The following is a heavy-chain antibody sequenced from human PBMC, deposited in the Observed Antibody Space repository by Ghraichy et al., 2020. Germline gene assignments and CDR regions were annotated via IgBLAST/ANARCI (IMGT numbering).Heavy chain of an antibody. CDR2: IYYSGST. J-gene: IGHJ4*02. V-gene: IGHV4-59*01. D-gene: IGHD2-2*01. CDR1: GGSIRDYY. CDR3: ARDKQSTSCYDY. Sequence: ESLNISCTVSGGSIRDYYWSWIRQPPGKGLEWIGYIYYSGSTNYNPSLKSRVTISVDTSKNQFSLDLNSVTAADTAVYYCARDKQSTSCYDYWGQGILVTVSS.